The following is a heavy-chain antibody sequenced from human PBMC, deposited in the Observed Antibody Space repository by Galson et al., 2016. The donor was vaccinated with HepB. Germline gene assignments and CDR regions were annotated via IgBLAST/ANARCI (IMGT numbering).Heavy chain of an antibody. D-gene: IGHD4-17*01. Sequence: LSLTCTVSGGSINNYFWSWIRQTPGKRLEWIGYIYDSGSTNYNPSLQSRVTMSVDTSKNQFSLRLTSVTAADTAIYYCARLGRDYGVPHRIDFWGQGTLVTVSS. J-gene: IGHJ4*02. CDR3: ARLGRDYGVPHRIDF. CDR2: IYDSGST. V-gene: IGHV4-59*01. CDR1: GGSINNYF.